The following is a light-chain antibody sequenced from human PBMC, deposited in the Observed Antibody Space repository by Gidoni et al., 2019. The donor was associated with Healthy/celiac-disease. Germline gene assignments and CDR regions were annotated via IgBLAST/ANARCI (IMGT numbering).Light chain of an antibody. V-gene: IGKV3-20*01. CDR3: QQYGSSRRT. CDR2: GAS. J-gene: IGKJ1*01. CDR1: QSVIRSY. Sequence: EIVLTQSPGTLSLAPGERATLTCRASQSVIRSYLAWYQQKPGQAPRLLIYGASSRATGIPDRFSGSGSGTDFTLTIRRLEPEDLAVYYSQQYGSSRRTFGQGTKVEIK.